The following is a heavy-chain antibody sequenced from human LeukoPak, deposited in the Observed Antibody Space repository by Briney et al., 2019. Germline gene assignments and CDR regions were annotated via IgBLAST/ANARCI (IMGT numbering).Heavy chain of an antibody. D-gene: IGHD2-21*02. CDR1: GFTFSSYA. V-gene: IGHV3-64D*06. J-gene: IGHJ4*02. Sequence: GGSLRLSCSASGFTFSSYAMHWVRQAPGKGLEFVSAISSNAGSTYYADSAKARFTISRDNSKNTVYLQMSSLRTEDTAVYYCVKTAYCGGDCNIYFDYWGQGTLVTVSS. CDR2: ISSNAGST. CDR3: VKTAYCGGDCNIYFDY.